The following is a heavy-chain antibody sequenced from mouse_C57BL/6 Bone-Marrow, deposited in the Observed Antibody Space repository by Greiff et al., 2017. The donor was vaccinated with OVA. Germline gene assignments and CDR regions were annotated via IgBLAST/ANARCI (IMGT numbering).Heavy chain of an antibody. V-gene: IGHV2-9-1*01. CDR2: IWTGGGT. CDR3: ARKPLSYGSSMDY. CDR1: GISLTSYA. J-gene: IGHJ4*01. D-gene: IGHD1-1*01. Sequence: QVQLQQSGPGLVAPSQSLSITCTVSGISLTSYAISWVRQPPGKGLEWLGVIWTGGGTNYNSALKSRLSISKDDSKSQVFLKMNSLQTDDTARYYCARKPLSYGSSMDYWGQGTSVTVSS.